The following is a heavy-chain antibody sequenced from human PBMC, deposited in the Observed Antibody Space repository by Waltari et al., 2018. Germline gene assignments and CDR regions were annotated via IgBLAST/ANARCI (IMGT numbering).Heavy chain of an antibody. Sequence: QVQLVESGGGVVQPGGSLRLSCAASGFTFSSYGMHWVRQAPGKGLAWVAFIRYDGRNKYYEDSGKGRFTISRDNSKNTLYLQMNSLRAEDTAVYYCAAIVWSGYYPFDYWGQGTLVTVSS. D-gene: IGHD3-3*01. CDR2: IRYDGRNK. V-gene: IGHV3-30*02. CDR3: AAIVWSGYYPFDY. CDR1: GFTFSSYG. J-gene: IGHJ4*02.